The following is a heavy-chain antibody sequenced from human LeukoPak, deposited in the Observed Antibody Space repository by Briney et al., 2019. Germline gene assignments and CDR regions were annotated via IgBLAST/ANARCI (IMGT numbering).Heavy chain of an antibody. CDR2: IIPIFGTA. V-gene: IGHV1-69*13. CDR1: GGTFSSYA. J-gene: IGHJ6*02. Sequence: ASVKVSCKASGGTFSSYAISWVRQAPGQGLEWMGGIIPIFGTANYAQKFQGRVTITADESTSTAYMELSSLRSEDTAVYYCARGVLTGYKAYYYYYGMDVWGQGTTVTVSS. D-gene: IGHD3-9*01. CDR3: ARGVLTGYKAYYYYYGMDV.